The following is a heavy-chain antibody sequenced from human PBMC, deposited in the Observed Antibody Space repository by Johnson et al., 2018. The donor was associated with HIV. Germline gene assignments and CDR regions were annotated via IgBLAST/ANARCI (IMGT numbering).Heavy chain of an antibody. J-gene: IGHJ3*02. Sequence: VQLVESGGGVVRPGGSLRLSCAASGFTFSSYAMSWVRQAPGKGLEWVSAISGSGGSTYYADSVKGRFTISRDNSKNTLYLQMNSLRAEDTAVYYCARDVTAGNDAFDIWGQGTMVTVSS. CDR3: ARDVTAGNDAFDI. CDR1: GFTFSSYA. V-gene: IGHV3-23*04. D-gene: IGHD1-1*01. CDR2: ISGSGGST.